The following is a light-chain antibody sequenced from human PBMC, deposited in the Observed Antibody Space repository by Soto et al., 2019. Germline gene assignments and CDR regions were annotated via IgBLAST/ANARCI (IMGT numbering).Light chain of an antibody. CDR2: DVS. CDR3: SSYTTSSSPHVV. CDR1: SSDVGGFNY. V-gene: IGLV2-14*03. Sequence: QSALTQPASVSGSPGQSITISCTGTSSDVGGFNYVSWYQQHPGKAPKLMIYDVSNRPSGVSNRFSGSKSGNTASLTISGLQAEDEADYYCSSYTTSSSPHVVFGGGTKLTVL. J-gene: IGLJ2*01.